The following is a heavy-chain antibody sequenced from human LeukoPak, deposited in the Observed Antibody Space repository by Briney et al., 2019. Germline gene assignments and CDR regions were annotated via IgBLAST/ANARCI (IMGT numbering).Heavy chain of an antibody. J-gene: IGHJ6*02. Sequence: PGGSLRLSCAASGFTFSSYAMSWVRQAPGKGLEWVSAISGRGGSTYYADSVKGRFTISRDNSKNTLYLQMNSLRAEDTAVYYCAKDLGETMVRGGPSDRMDVWGQGTTVTVSS. V-gene: IGHV3-23*01. CDR2: ISGRGGST. D-gene: IGHD3-10*01. CDR3: AKDLGETMVRGGPSDRMDV. CDR1: GFTFSSYA.